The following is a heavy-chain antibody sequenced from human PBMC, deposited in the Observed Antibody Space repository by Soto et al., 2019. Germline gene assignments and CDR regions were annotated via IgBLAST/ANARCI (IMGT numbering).Heavy chain of an antibody. CDR1: GGSFSGYY. CDR2: INHSGST. V-gene: IGHV4-34*01. Sequence: SETLSLTCAVYGGSFSGYYWSWIRQPPGKGLEWIGEINHSGSTNYNPSLKSRVTISVDTSKNQFSLKPSSVTAADTAVYYCARGRGTVAGRRHYYYYGMDVWGQGTTVTVSS. D-gene: IGHD6-19*01. J-gene: IGHJ6*02. CDR3: ARGRGTVAGRRHYYYYGMDV.